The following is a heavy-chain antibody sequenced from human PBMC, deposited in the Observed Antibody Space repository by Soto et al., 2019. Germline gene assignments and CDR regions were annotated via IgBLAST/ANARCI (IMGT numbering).Heavy chain of an antibody. CDR2: IHPSGNT. Sequence: SETLSLTCAVSGGSINYYYWSWIRQPAGKGLEWIGRIHPSGNTNYNPSLKRRVTLSVDTPNNQFALRAEDTAVYYCATSAAAPGNYWGQGTLVTVSS. V-gene: IGHV4-4*07. CDR1: GGSINYYY. J-gene: IGHJ4*02. D-gene: IGHD6-13*01. CDR3: ATSAAAPGNY.